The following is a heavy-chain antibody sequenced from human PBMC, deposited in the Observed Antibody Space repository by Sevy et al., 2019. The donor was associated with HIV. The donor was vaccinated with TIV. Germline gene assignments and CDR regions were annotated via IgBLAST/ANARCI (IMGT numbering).Heavy chain of an antibody. CDR1: GFTFSSYS. D-gene: IGHD3-3*01. CDR2: ISSSSSYI. CDR3: ARPLEVYDFWSGYYTPPSRVSYYYYGMDV. V-gene: IGHV3-21*01. J-gene: IGHJ6*02. Sequence: GGSLRLSCAASGFTFSSYSMNWVRQAPGKGLEWVSSISSSSSYIYYADSVKGRVTISRDNAKNSLYLQMNSLRAEDTAVDYCARPLEVYDFWSGYYTPPSRVSYYYYGMDVWGQGTTVTVSS.